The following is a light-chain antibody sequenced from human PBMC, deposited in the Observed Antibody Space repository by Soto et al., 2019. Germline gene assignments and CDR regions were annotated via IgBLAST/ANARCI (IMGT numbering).Light chain of an antibody. CDR2: DAS. CDR1: QSVRSN. J-gene: IGKJ5*01. CDR3: QQYDNLPRT. V-gene: IGKV3-15*01. Sequence: EIVMTQSPATLSVSPGERATLSCRASQSVRSNLAWYQQNPGQPPRPLIYDASSRATGIPSRFSGSGSGTEFTLTISSLKSEDFAVYYCQQYDNLPRTFGQGTRLEI.